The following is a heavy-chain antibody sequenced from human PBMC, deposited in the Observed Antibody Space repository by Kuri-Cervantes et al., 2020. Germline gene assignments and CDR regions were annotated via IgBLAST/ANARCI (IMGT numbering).Heavy chain of an antibody. V-gene: IGHV4-31*03. CDR2: IYYSGST. CDR3: AREGSIATKYFQH. CDR1: GGSISSGGYY. Sequence: SETLSLTCTVSGGSISSGGYYWSWIRQHPGKGLEWIGYIYYSGSTYYNPSLKSRVTISVDTSKNQFSLKLSSVTAADTAVYYCAREGSIATKYFQHWGQGTLVTVSS. D-gene: IGHD2-15*01. J-gene: IGHJ1*01.